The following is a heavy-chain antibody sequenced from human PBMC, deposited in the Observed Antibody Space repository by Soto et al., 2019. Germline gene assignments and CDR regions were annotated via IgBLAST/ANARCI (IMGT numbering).Heavy chain of an antibody. CDR3: ASQYCISTSCYWGLYGMDV. J-gene: IGHJ6*02. Sequence: EVQLLESGGGLVQPGGSLRLSCAASGFTFSSYAMSWVRQAPGKGLEWVSAISGSGGSTYYADSVKGRFTISRDNSXNXLXXQMNSLRAEDTAVYYCASQYCISTSCYWGLYGMDVWGQGTTVTVSS. V-gene: IGHV3-23*01. CDR2: ISGSGGST. D-gene: IGHD2-2*01. CDR1: GFTFSSYA.